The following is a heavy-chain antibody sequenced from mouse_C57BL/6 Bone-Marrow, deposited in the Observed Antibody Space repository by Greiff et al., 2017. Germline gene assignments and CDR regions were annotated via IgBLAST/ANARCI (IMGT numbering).Heavy chain of an antibody. J-gene: IGHJ3*01. CDR3: TPLYGSSPAWFAY. V-gene: IGHV14-4*01. CDR2: IDPENGDT. CDR1: GFNIKDDY. D-gene: IGHD1-1*01. Sequence: VQLQQSGAELVRPGASVKLSCTASGFNIKDDYMHWVKQRPEQGLEWIGWIDPENGDTESASKFQGKATISADTSSNPAYLQLSSLTSEDTAVYYCTPLYGSSPAWFAYWGQGTLVTVSA.